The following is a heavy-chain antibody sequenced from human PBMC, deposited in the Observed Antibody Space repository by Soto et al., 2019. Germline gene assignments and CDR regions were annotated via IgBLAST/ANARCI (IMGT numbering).Heavy chain of an antibody. CDR3: AQLSRQRGGWALAP. D-gene: IGHD1-26*01. V-gene: IGHV4-4*07. CDR1: GESVGTVF. CDR2: VHTSGSP. J-gene: IGHJ5*02. Sequence: QVYLQESGPGLVKPAETLSLTCSISGESVGTVFWSWIRQPSGKGLEWIGRVHTSGSPNYNPSLQSRVPLSVDMSKIEFAVRMRSVTAADTAVYYCAQLSRQRGGWALAPWCQGTLVIVSS.